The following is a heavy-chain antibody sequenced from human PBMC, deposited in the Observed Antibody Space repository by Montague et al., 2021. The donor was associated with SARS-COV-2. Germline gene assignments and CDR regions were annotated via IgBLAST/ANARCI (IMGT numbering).Heavy chain of an antibody. CDR1: GGSMISGGYY. Sequence: TLSLTCTVSGGSMISGGYYWSWIRQPPGKGLEWIGYVYSSGTTYYNPSLKSRVTISEDMSKNQFSLRLTSVTAADTAVYYCVRDGRLRFSGGAMDVWGQGTTVTVSS. V-gene: IGHV4-31*03. CDR3: VRDGRLRFSGGAMDV. J-gene: IGHJ6*02. D-gene: IGHD3-3*01. CDR2: VYSSGTT.